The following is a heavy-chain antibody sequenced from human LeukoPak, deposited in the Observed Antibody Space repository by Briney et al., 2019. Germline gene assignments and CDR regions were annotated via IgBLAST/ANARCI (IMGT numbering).Heavy chain of an antibody. CDR3: ARVSIGAWYFDL. V-gene: IGHV3-74*01. D-gene: IGHD3-16*01. Sequence: EGSLRLSCAASGFTFSSYWMHWVRQAPGKGLVWVSRINGDGSTTTYADSVTGRFTITRDNAKNTQYLQMNRLGAEDTAVYYCARVSIGAWYFDLWGRGTLVTVSS. CDR1: GFTFSSYW. J-gene: IGHJ2*01. CDR2: INGDGSTT.